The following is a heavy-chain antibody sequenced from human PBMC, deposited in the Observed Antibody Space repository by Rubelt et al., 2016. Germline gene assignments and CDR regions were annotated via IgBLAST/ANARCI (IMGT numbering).Heavy chain of an antibody. CDR1: GGSFSGYY. J-gene: IGHJ4*02. CDR2: INHSGST. D-gene: IGHD6-19*01. CDR3: AREYSSGWYVRDVNYFDY. V-gene: IGHV4-34*01. Sequence: QVQLQQWGAGLLKPSETLSLTCAVYGGSFSGYYWSWIRQPPGKGLEWIGEINHSGSTNYNPSLKVRVTISVDTSKNQFSLKLSSVTAADTAGYYCAREYSSGWYVRDVNYFDYWGQGTLVTVSS.